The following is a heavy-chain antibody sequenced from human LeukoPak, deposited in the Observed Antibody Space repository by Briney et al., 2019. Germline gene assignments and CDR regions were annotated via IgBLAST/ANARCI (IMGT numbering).Heavy chain of an antibody. J-gene: IGHJ5*02. CDR1: GFTFSDYY. CDR2: ISSSGSTI. CDR3: ARAKARVMITFGGVIVGWFDP. D-gene: IGHD3-16*02. V-gene: IGHV3-11*01. Sequence: GGSLRLSCAASGFTFSDYYMSWIRQAPGKGLEWVSYISSSGSTIYYADSVKGRFTISRDNAKNSLYLQMYSLRAEDTAVYYCARAKARVMITFGGVIVGWFDPWGQGTLVTVSS.